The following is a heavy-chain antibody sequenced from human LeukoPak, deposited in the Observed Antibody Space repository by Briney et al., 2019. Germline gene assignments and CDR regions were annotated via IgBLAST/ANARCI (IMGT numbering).Heavy chain of an antibody. CDR3: AREGAAYYYMDV. V-gene: IGHV1-18*01. Sequence: ASVKVSCKASGYTFTTYGISWVRQAPGQGLEWMGWISPYSGNTNYAQKLQGGVTMTTDTSTSTAYMELRSLRSDDTALYYCAREGAAYYYMDVWGKGTTVTVSS. CDR2: ISPYSGNT. D-gene: IGHD3-16*01. J-gene: IGHJ6*03. CDR1: GYTFTTYG.